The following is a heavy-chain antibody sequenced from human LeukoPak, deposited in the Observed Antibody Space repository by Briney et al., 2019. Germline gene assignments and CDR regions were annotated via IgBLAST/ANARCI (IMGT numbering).Heavy chain of an antibody. Sequence: GSSVKVSCKASGGTFSSYAISWVRQAPGQGLEWMGRIIPILGIANYAQKFQGRVTITADKSTSTAYMELSSLRSEDTAVYYCARWNGYRSSWYDYWGQGTLVTVSS. V-gene: IGHV1-69*04. D-gene: IGHD6-13*01. J-gene: IGHJ4*02. CDR2: IIPILGIA. CDR1: GGTFSSYA. CDR3: ARWNGYRSSWYDY.